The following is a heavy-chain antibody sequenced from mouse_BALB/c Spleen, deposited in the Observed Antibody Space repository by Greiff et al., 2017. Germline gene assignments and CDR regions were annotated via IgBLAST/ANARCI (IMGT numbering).Heavy chain of an antibody. Sequence: VQLQESGAELVKPGASVKLSCTASGFTFKDSYMHWVKQRPEQGLEWIGRIDPANGNTKYDPKFPGKATITADTYSNTAYLEISRLTSEDPAVYYCAGGAHWGQGTLVTVSA. J-gene: IGHJ3*01. CDR1: GFTFKDSY. CDR3: AGGAH. CDR2: IDPANGNT. V-gene: IGHV14-3*02.